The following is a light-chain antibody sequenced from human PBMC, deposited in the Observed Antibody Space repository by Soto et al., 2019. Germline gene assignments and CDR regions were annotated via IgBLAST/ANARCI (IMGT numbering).Light chain of an antibody. V-gene: IGKV3-11*01. CDR1: XSXXXX. Sequence: VLTQSPATLSLSPGERATLSCRASXSXXXXXAWYQQKPGQPPRLLIYDASNRATGVPARFSGSGSGTXXXXXXSXXXXXDXAVYYCQQRQNWPPLTFGGGTKVEI. J-gene: IGKJ4*01. CDR2: DAS. CDR3: QQRQNWPPLT.